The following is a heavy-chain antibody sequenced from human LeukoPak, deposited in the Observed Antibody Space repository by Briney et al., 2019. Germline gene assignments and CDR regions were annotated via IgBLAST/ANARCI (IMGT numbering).Heavy chain of an antibody. CDR2: IYSGGST. J-gene: IGHJ4*02. D-gene: IGHD3-10*01. CDR3: ARDQYYYGSGTIDY. V-gene: IGHV3-66*02. CDR1: GFTVSSNY. Sequence: GGSLRLSCAASGFTVSSNYMSWVRQAPGKGLEGVSVIYSGGSTYYADSVKGRLTISRDNSKNTLYLQMNSLRAEDTAVYYCARDQYYYGSGTIDYWGQGALVTVSS.